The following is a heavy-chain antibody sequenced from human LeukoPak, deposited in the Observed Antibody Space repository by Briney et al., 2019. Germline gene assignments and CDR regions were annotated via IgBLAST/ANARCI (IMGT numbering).Heavy chain of an antibody. V-gene: IGHV3-30*18. Sequence: GGSLRLSCAASGFTFSSYGMHWVRQAPGKGLEWVAVISYDGSNKYYADSMKGRFTISRDNSKNTLYLQMNSLRPEDTAVYYCAKARYYFDYWGQGTLVTVSS. CDR1: GFTFSSYG. CDR2: ISYDGSNK. J-gene: IGHJ4*02. CDR3: AKARYYFDY.